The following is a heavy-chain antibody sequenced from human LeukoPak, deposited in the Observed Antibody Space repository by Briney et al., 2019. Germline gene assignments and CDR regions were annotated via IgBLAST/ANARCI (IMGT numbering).Heavy chain of an antibody. CDR1: GGSISIFY. CDR2: IYYSGTT. CDR3: ARIDAVAATPTSFDY. J-gene: IGHJ4*02. D-gene: IGHD6-19*01. V-gene: IGHV4-59*01. Sequence: PSETLSLTCTVSGGSISIFYWSWIRQPPGKELEWIGDIYYSGTTNYNPSLKSRVTISLDTSKNQFSLRLSSVTAADTAVYYCARIDAVAATPTSFDYWGQGTLVTVSS.